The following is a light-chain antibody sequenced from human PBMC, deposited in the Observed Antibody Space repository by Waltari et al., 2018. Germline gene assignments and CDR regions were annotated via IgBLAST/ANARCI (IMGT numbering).Light chain of an antibody. J-gene: IGKJ3*01. V-gene: IGKV3-11*01. Sequence: EILLTQSPATLSSSPGERATLSCRASQGVSNYLAWYQQKPGQAPRLLISDASNRATGIPARFSGSGSGTDFTLTISSLEPEDFAVYYCQHRRNWQGTFGPGTKVDI. CDR1: QGVSNY. CDR3: QHRRNWQGT. CDR2: DAS.